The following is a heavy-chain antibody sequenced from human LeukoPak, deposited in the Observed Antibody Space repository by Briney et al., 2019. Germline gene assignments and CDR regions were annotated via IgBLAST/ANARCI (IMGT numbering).Heavy chain of an antibody. CDR1: GGSISSSSYY. J-gene: IGHJ5*02. V-gene: IGHV4-39*02. Sequence: PSETLSLTCTVSGGSISSSSYYWGWIRQPPGKGLEWIGSIYYSGSTYYNPSLKSRVTISVDTSKNQFSLKLSSVTAADTAVYYCARERYQGETNWFDPWGQGTLVTVSS. CDR2: IYYSGST. D-gene: IGHD1-14*01. CDR3: ARERYQGETNWFDP.